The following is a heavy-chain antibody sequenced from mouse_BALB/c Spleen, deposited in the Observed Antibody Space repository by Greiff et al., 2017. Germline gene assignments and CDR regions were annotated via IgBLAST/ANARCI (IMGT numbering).Heavy chain of an antibody. CDR1: GYTFTSYY. Sequence: QVQLQQPGAELVKPGASVKLSCKASGYTFTSYYMYWVKQRPGQGLEWIGGINPSNGGTNFNEKFKSKATLTVDKSSSTAYMQLSSLTSEDSAVYNCTSNHVYAMDYWGQGTSVTVSS. J-gene: IGHJ4*01. V-gene: IGHV1S81*02. CDR2: INPSNGGT. CDR3: TSNHVYAMDY.